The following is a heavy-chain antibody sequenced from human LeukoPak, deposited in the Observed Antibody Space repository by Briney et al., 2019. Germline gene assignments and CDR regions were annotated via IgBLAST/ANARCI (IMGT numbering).Heavy chain of an antibody. V-gene: IGHV3-30-3*01. CDR3: ARDQLDDSSGFDY. D-gene: IGHD3-22*01. J-gene: IGHJ4*02. CDR1: GFTFSSYA. CDR2: ISYDGSNK. Sequence: GGSLRLSCAASGFTFSSYAMHWVRQAPGKGLEWVAVISYDGSNKYYADSVKGRFTISRDNSKNTLYLQMNSLRAEDTAVYYCARDQLDDSSGFDYWGQGTLVTVSS.